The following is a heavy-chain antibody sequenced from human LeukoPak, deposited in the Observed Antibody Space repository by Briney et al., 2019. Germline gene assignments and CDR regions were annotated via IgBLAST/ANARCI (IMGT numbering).Heavy chain of an antibody. D-gene: IGHD3-22*01. CDR2: ISGSGGST. Sequence: GGSLRLSCAASGFTFSSYAMSWVRQAPGKGLEWVSAISGSGGSTYYADSVKGRFTISRDNSKNTLYLQMNSLRAEDTAVYYCAKSHGYYYDSSGRFFDYWGQGTLVTVSS. CDR1: GFTFSSYA. V-gene: IGHV3-23*01. CDR3: AKSHGYYYDSSGRFFDY. J-gene: IGHJ4*02.